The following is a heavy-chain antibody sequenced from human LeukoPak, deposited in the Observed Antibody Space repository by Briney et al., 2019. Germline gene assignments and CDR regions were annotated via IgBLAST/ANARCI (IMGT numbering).Heavy chain of an antibody. V-gene: IGHV3-30*18. Sequence: GGSLRLSCAASGFIFTDYWMYWVRQAPGKGLEWVAVISYDGSNKYYADSVKGRFTISRDNSKNTLCLQMNSLRAEDTAVYYCAKNGWFGESPLDYWGQGTLVTVSS. D-gene: IGHD3-10*01. CDR2: ISYDGSNK. CDR3: AKNGWFGESPLDY. J-gene: IGHJ4*02. CDR1: GFIFTDYW.